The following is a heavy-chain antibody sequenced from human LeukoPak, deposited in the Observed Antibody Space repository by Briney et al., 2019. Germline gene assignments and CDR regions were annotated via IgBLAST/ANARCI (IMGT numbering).Heavy chain of an antibody. CDR2: MNPNSGNT. CDR3: ARGRGLGSSSGFFY. D-gene: IGHD6-6*01. V-gene: IGHV1-8*01. CDR1: GYTFTSHD. Sequence: ASVKVSCKASGYTFTSHDINWVRQATGQGLEWMGWMNPNSGNTGYAQKFQGRVTMTRNTSISTAYMELTSLTSEDTAVYYCARGRGLGSSSGFFYWGQGTLVTVSS. J-gene: IGHJ4*02.